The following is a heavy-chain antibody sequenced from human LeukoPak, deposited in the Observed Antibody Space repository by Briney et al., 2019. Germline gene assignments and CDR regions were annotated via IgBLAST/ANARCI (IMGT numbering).Heavy chain of an antibody. J-gene: IGHJ4*02. V-gene: IGHV1-8*01. CDR2: MNPNSGNT. D-gene: IGHD6-13*01. CDR3: ARGARIAAAAGGY. Sequence: GWMNPNSGNTGYAQKFQGRVTMTRNTSISTAYMELSSLRSEDTAVYYCARGARIAAAAGGYWGQGTLVTVSS.